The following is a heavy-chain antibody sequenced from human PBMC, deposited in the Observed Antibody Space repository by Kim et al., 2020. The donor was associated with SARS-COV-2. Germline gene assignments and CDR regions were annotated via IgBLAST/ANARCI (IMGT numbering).Heavy chain of an antibody. CDR2: IRYSGTVI. D-gene: IGHD1-26*01. J-gene: IGHJ3*02. V-gene: IGHV3-48*04. Sequence: GGSLRLSCAASGFTFSSYSMNWVRQAPGKGLEWISYIRYSGTVIYYADSVKGRFTISRDNAKNSLYLQMNSLRAEDTAVYYCARVPPVSESYYAFDIWGQGTVVTVSS. CDR1: GFTFSSYS. CDR3: ARVPPVSESYYAFDI.